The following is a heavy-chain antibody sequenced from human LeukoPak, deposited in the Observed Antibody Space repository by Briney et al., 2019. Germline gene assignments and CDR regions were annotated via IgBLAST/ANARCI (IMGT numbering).Heavy chain of an antibody. D-gene: IGHD3-10*01. CDR3: AKDTFSESRYGVLDS. CDR2: ISGGGGIT. CDR1: GFTFSSYA. V-gene: IGHV3-23*01. Sequence: GGSLRLSCAASGFTFSSYAMSWVRQAPGKGLEWVAAISGGGGITYYADSVKGRFTISRDNSKNTLYLQMSSLRAEDTAVYYCAKDTFSESRYGVLDSWGQGTLVTVSS. J-gene: IGHJ4*02.